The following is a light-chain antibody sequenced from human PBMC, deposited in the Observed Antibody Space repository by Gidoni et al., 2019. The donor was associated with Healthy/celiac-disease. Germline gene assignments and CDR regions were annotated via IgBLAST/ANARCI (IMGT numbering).Light chain of an antibody. CDR3: QQRSNWPPLT. V-gene: IGKV3-11*01. J-gene: IGKJ4*01. CDR2: DAS. Sequence: IVLTQSSATLSLSPGERATLSCRASQHVSSYLAWYQQKTGQAARLLIYDASNKSAGIPARFSGSGSGTDFTLTISSLEPEDFAVYYCQQRSNWPPLTFGEGTKVEIK. CDR1: QHVSSY.